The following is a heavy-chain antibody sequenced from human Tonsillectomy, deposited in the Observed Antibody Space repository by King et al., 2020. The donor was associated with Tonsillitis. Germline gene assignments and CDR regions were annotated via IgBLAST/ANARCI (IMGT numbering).Heavy chain of an antibody. J-gene: IGHJ5*02. CDR3: YIGDCSGTSCPPDWFDP. CDR2: ISYDGSNK. D-gene: IGHD2-2*01. Sequence: QVQLVESGGGVVQPGRSLRLSCAASGFTFSSYAMHWVRQAPGKGLEWVAVISYDGSNKYYADSVKGRFTISRDNSKNTLYLQMNSLRAEDTAVYYCYIGDCSGTSCPPDWFDPWGQGTLVTVSS. CDR1: GFTFSSYA. V-gene: IGHV3-30*04.